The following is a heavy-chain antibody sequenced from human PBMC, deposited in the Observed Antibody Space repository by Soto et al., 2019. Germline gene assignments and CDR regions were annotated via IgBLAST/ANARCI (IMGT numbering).Heavy chain of an antibody. Sequence: ASVKVSCKASGYTFINYFLNWVRQAPGQGLEWMGIINPTDGSTNYAQKFQGRVTMTSDTSTSTVYIELSSLRSEDTAVYYCARIPVYYYDSSGHSDYWGQGTLVTVSS. CDR2: INPTDGST. CDR1: GYTFINYF. V-gene: IGHV1-46*01. D-gene: IGHD3-22*01. CDR3: ARIPVYYYDSSGHSDY. J-gene: IGHJ4*02.